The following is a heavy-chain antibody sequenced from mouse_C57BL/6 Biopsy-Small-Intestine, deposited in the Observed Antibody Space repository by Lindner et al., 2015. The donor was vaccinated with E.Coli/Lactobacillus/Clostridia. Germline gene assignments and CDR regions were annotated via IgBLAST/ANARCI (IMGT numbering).Heavy chain of an antibody. CDR3: ARGYDGGDYYAMDY. CDR1: GYAFTNYL. Sequence: VHLQESGGELVRPGTSVKVSCRASGYAFTNYLIEWVKQRPGQGPEWIGVINPGSGGTNFNEKFKGKATLSADKFSSTAYMQLSSLTSEDSAVYFCARGYDGGDYYAMDYWGQGTSVIVSS. J-gene: IGHJ4*01. CDR2: INPGSGGT. V-gene: IGHV1-54*01. D-gene: IGHD2-2*01.